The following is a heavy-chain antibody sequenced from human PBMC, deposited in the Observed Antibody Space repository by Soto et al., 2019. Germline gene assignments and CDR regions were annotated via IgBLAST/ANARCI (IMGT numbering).Heavy chain of an antibody. J-gene: IGHJ5*02. V-gene: IGHV3-33*01. Sequence: QVQLVESGGGVVQPGRSLRLSCEGSGYMFSKYGMHWVRQAPGKGLEWVAIIWYDGSNDFYADSVKGRFTISKDNSKNTGYPQMGSLRVEDTAIYFWGRAGVANWVDPWGQGTLVTVSS. CDR2: IWYDGSND. CDR3: GRAGVANWVDP. D-gene: IGHD3-10*01. CDR1: GYMFSKYG.